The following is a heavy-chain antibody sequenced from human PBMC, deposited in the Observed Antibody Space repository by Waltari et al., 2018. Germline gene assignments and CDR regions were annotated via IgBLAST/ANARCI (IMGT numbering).Heavy chain of an antibody. Sequence: EVQLVESGGGLVKPGGSLRLSCAASGFTFSNAWMSWVRQAPGKGLEWVGRIKSKTEGGTTDYAAPVKGRFTISRDDSKNTLYLQMNSLKTEDTAVYYCTGDFWSGYYKVDYWGQGTLVTVSS. D-gene: IGHD3-3*01. J-gene: IGHJ4*02. CDR1: GFTFSNAW. CDR3: TGDFWSGYYKVDY. CDR2: IKSKTEGGTT. V-gene: IGHV3-15*01.